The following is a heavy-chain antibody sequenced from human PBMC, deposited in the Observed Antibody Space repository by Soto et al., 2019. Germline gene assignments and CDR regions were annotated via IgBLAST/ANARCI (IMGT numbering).Heavy chain of an antibody. D-gene: IGHD7-27*01. V-gene: IGHV3-53*01. Sequence: EVQLVESGGGLIQPGGSLRLSCAVSGFTVSNNYMSWVRQAPGKGLEGVSVIYSGGYTAYGDSVKGRFTISRDNSKNPPALQKKARRPGAAAVYYGAANRGGGGYWGQGTLVTVSS. CDR3: AANRGGGGY. J-gene: IGHJ4*02. CDR2: IYSGGYT. CDR1: GFTVSNNY.